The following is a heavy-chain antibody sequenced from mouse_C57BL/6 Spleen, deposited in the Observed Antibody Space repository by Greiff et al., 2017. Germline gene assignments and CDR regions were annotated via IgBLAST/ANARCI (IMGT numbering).Heavy chain of an antibody. D-gene: IGHD4-1*01. CDR1: GFTFSDYG. V-gene: IGHV5-17*01. CDR2: ISSGSSTI. CDR3: ARGELVDY. Sequence: EVQLVESGGGLVKPGGSLKLSCAASGFTFSDYGMHWVRQAPEQGLEWVAYISSGSSTIYYADKVKGRFTISRDNAKNTLFLQLTSLTSEDTAMYYCARGELVDYWGQGTTLTVSS. J-gene: IGHJ2*01.